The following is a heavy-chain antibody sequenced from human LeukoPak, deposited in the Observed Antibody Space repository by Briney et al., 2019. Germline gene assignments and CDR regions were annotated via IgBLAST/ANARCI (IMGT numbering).Heavy chain of an antibody. D-gene: IGHD3-3*01. Sequence: PSETLSLTCTVSGGSISSYYWSWIRQPPGKGLEWIGYIYYSGSTNYNPSLKSRVTISVDTSKNQFSLKLSSVTAADTAVYYCARHIGEYDFWSGDYYYYMDVWGKGTTVTVSS. CDR1: GGSISSYY. J-gene: IGHJ6*03. CDR2: IYYSGST. CDR3: ARHIGEYDFWSGDYYYYMDV. V-gene: IGHV4-59*08.